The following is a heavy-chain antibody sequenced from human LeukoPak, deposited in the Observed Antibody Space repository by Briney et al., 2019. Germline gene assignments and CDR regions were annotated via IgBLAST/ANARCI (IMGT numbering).Heavy chain of an antibody. J-gene: IGHJ4*02. CDR3: AKGSRTAPLLIDY. V-gene: IGHV3-33*06. CDR1: GFTFSSYS. CDR2: IWYDGSNK. Sequence: GGSLRLSCAASGFTFSSYSMNWVRQAPGKGLEWVAVIWYDGSNKYYADSVKGRFTISRDNSKNTLYLQMNSLRAEDTAVYYCAKGSRTAPLLIDYWGQGTLVTVSS. D-gene: IGHD1-14*01.